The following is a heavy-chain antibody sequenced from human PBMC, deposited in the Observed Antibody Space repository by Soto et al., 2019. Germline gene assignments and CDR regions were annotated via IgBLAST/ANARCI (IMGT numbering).Heavy chain of an antibody. CDR2: IDPSDSYS. D-gene: IGHD3-3*02. CDR3: ARHFPLPTDLQFYYYYYYGVDV. Sequence: PGESLKISCKASGYNFTTFWISWMRQVPGKGLEWMGRIDPSDSYSNYSPSFQGHITISADKSVNPAYLHFSNLKASDTAVYYCARHFPLPTDLQFYYYYYYGVDVWGHGTAVTVSS. V-gene: IGHV5-10-1*01. J-gene: IGHJ6*02. CDR1: GYNFTTFW.